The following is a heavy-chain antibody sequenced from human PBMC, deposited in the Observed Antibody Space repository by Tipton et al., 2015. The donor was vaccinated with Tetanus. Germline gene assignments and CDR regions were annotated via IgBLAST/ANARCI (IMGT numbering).Heavy chain of an antibody. V-gene: IGHV4-59*01. J-gene: IGHJ5*02. D-gene: IGHD4-17*01. CDR3: ARGGRYAYGVQGWFDP. Sequence: TLSLTCTVSGGSISSYYWSWIRQPPGKGLEWIGYIYYSGSTNYNPSLKSRVTISVDTSKTQFSLKLSSVTAADTALYYCARGGRYAYGVQGWFDPWGQGTLVTVSS. CDR2: IYYSGST. CDR1: GGSISSYY.